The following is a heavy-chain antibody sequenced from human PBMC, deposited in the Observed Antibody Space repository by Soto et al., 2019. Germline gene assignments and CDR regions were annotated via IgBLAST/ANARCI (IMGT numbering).Heavy chain of an antibody. CDR3: LNKSFDNLSAGDS. Sequence: GGSLRLSCVTSGFTFNDYWMAWVRQSPGKGLEWVASVKQDGSEKFYMDSVKGRFTISRDNAKNSVDLQMNSLRADDTALYYCLNKSFDNLSAGDSWGQGTLVTVSS. CDR2: VKQDGSEK. CDR1: GFTFNDYW. V-gene: IGHV3-7*01. J-gene: IGHJ4*02. D-gene: IGHD1-20*01.